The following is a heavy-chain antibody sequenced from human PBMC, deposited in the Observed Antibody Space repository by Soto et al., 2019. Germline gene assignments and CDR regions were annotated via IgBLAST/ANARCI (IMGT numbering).Heavy chain of an antibody. CDR2: ISSSSSYT. V-gene: IGHV3-11*05. CDR3: ARVGGSMNIYGMDV. D-gene: IGHD3-10*01. J-gene: IGHJ6*02. CDR1: GFTFSDYY. Sequence: QVQLVESGGGLVKPGGSLRLSCAASGFTFSDYYMSWIRQAPGKGLEWVSYISSSSSYTNYADSVKGRFTISRDNAKNSLNLQMNSLRAEDTAVYYCARVGGSMNIYGMDVWGQGTTVTVSS.